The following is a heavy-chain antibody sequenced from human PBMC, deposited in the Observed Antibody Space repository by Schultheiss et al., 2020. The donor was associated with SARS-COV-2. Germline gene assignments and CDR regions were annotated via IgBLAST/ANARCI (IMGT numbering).Heavy chain of an antibody. D-gene: IGHD3-3*01. Sequence: GGSLRLSCAASGFTFSSYAMHWVRQAPGKGLEWVAVISYDGSNKYYADSVKGRFTISRDNSKNTLYLQMNSLRAEDTAVYYCARIWSGSWGQGTLVTVSS. CDR2: ISYDGSNK. CDR3: ARIWSGS. CDR1: GFTFSSYA. V-gene: IGHV3-30-3*01. J-gene: IGHJ4*02.